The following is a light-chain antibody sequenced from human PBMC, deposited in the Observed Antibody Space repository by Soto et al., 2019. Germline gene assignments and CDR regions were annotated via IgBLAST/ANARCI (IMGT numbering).Light chain of an antibody. CDR3: QQSYVTPLT. Sequence: DIQMTQSPSSLSASVGDRVTITCRASQSIYGYLNWYQQKPGKVPKLLIYTASSLQGGVPSRFSGSGSGTDFTLTISSLQPEDIATYYCQQSYVTPLTFGQGTRLEI. V-gene: IGKV1-39*01. J-gene: IGKJ5*01. CDR2: TAS. CDR1: QSIYGY.